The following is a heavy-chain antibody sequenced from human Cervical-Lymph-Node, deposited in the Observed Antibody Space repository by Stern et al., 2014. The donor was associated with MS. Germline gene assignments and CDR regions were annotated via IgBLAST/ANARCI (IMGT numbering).Heavy chain of an antibody. D-gene: IGHD1-14*01. CDR1: GFSFGGYN. Sequence: EVQLVESGGGVVQPGRSLRLSCVASGFSFGGYNMHWVRQAPGNGLEWVSSISWNSDNLVYAASVKGRFTISRDNDKNSLYLQMNSLRPEDTALYYCASNPFYYYGLDVWGQGTTVIVSS. CDR3: ASNPFYYYGLDV. CDR2: ISWNSDNL. V-gene: IGHV3-9*01. J-gene: IGHJ6*02.